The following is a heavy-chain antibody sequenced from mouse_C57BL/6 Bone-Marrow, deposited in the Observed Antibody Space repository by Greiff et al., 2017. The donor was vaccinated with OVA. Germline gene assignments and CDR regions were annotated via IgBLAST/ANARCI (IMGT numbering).Heavy chain of an antibody. J-gene: IGHJ2*01. V-gene: IGHV3-6*01. CDR2: ISYDGSN. CDR3: ARGGDYDRGDY. Sequence: DVKLQESGPGLVKPSQSLSLTCSVTGYSITSGYYWNWIRQFPGNKLEWMGYISYDGSNNYNPSLKNRISITRDTSKNQFFLKLNSVTTEDTATYYCARGGDYDRGDYWGQGTTLTVSS. D-gene: IGHD2-4*01. CDR1: GYSITSGYY.